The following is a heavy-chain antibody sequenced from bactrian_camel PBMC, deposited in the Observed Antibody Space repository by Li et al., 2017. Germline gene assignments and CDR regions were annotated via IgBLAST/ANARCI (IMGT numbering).Heavy chain of an antibody. J-gene: IGHJ4*01. Sequence: HVQLVESGGGSVQAGGSLRLSCAASGFTFSSYGMSWVRQAPGKGLEWVSGIYNNAGNTYYLDSVKGRFVISRDNAKNTVYLQIHSLKTEDTAVYYCAASPIVNEFHYWGQGTQVTVS. CDR1: GFTFSSYG. D-gene: IGHD3*01. CDR3: AASPIVNEFHY. CDR2: IYNNAGNT. V-gene: IGHV3S6*01.